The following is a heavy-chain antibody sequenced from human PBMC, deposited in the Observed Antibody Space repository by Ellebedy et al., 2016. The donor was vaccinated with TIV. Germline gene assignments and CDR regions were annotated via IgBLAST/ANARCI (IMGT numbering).Heavy chain of an antibody. CDR3: ASSRYCSSTSCVASPSFDY. J-gene: IGHJ4*02. D-gene: IGHD2-2*01. CDR2: IKYDSDI. Sequence: GESLKISXAASGFTFSSHAMNWVRQAPGKGLEWVSVIKYDSDIHYADSVKGRFTISRDNAKNSLYLQMNSLRAEDTAVYYCASSRYCSSTSCVASPSFDYWGQGTLVTVSS. CDR1: GFTFSSHA. V-gene: IGHV3-21*01.